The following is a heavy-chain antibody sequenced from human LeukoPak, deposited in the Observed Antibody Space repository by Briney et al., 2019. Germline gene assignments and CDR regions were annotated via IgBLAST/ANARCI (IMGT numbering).Heavy chain of an antibody. V-gene: IGHV4-4*07. D-gene: IGHD6-19*01. CDR3: ARAEYSSGWKDYYYYYMDV. CDR2: IYTSGST. J-gene: IGHJ6*03. Sequence: SETLSLTCTVSGGSISSYYWSWIRQPAGKGLEWIGRIYTSGSTNYNPSLKSRVTMSVDTSKNQFSLKLSSVTAADTAVYYCARAEYSSGWKDYYYYYMDVWGKGTTVTISS. CDR1: GGSISSYY.